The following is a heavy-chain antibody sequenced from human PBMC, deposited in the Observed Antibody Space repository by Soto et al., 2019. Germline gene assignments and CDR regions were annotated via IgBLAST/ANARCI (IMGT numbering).Heavy chain of an antibody. CDR3: ARAYCGADCYSSFDY. J-gene: IGHJ4*02. Sequence: ASVKVSCKASGYTFSDFYMHWVRQAPGQGLEWMGWINPNSGVTKYAQKFQGWVTMTRDTSISTAYMELSRLTSDATAVYYCARAYCGADCYSSFDYWGQGPQVTVSS. CDR2: INPNSGVT. D-gene: IGHD2-21*02. V-gene: IGHV1-2*04. CDR1: GYTFSDFY.